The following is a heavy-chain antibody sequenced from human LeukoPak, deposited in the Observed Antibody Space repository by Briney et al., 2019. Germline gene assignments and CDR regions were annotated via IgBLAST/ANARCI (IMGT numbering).Heavy chain of an antibody. CDR2: IYYSGST. D-gene: IGHD6-19*01. Sequence: PSETLSLTCTVSGGSISSYYWSWIRQPPGKGLEWIGYIYYSGSTNYNPSLKSRVTISVDTSKNQFSLKLSSVTAADTAVYYCARLGSSSGWYSFFGYWGQGTLVTVSS. J-gene: IGHJ4*02. CDR1: GGSISSYY. V-gene: IGHV4-59*01. CDR3: ARLGSSSGWYSFFGY.